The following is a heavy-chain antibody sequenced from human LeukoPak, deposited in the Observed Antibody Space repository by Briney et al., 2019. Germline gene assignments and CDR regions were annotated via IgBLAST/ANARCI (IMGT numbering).Heavy chain of an antibody. D-gene: IGHD3-22*01. CDR2: IIPIFGMI. V-gene: IGHV1-69*10. Sequence: GASVKVSCKSSEGTFTSHVIPWVRQAPGQGLEWMGSIIPIFGMIHYAQKFQGRVTISADKSTTTVYMELNSLISEDTAVYYCARDPQSVVMMKNAFDPWGQGTMVIVSS. CDR1: EGTFTSHV. CDR3: ARDPQSVVMMKNAFDP. J-gene: IGHJ3*01.